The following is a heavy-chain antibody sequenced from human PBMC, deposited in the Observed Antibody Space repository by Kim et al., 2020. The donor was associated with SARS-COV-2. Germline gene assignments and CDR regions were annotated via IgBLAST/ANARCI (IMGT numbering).Heavy chain of an antibody. Sequence: GGSLRLSCAASGFTFSSYGMHWVRQAPGKGLEWVAVIWYDGSNKYYADSVKGRFTISRDNSKNTLYLQMNSLRAEDTAVYYCARAYYGSGSYYNLPYWYFDLWGGNTLVTVSS. J-gene: IGHJ2*01. CDR2: IWYDGSNK. CDR3: ARAYYGSGSYYNLPYWYFDL. V-gene: IGHV3-33*01. CDR1: GFTFSSYG. D-gene: IGHD3-10*01.